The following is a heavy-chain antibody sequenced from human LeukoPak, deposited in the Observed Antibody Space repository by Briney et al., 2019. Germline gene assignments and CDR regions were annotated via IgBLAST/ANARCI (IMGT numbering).Heavy chain of an antibody. CDR2: MSTSRSST. D-gene: IGHD2-8*01. CDR1: GFTFSSYG. J-gene: IGHJ4*02. Sequence: GGSLRLSCAASGFTFSSYGMHWVRQAPGKGLEWVSSMSTSRSSTYYADSVKGRFTISRDNSKSTLYLQMNSLRAEETAVYYCATNIDGVYYWGQGTLVIVSS. V-gene: IGHV3-23*01. CDR3: ATNIDGVYY.